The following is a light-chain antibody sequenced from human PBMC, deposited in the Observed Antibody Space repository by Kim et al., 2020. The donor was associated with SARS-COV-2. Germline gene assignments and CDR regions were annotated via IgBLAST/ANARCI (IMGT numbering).Light chain of an antibody. V-gene: IGLV1-51*01. CDR1: DHNFGGDY. Sequence: GQTVTSSCSGNDHNFGGDYVSWFQQFPGRAPTLLIYDDTNRPLGIPGRFSASVSGTSATLRITGLQTGDEADYYCGRWDSTMCVGVFGGGTQLTVL. J-gene: IGLJ2*01. CDR2: DDT. CDR3: GRWDSTMCVGV.